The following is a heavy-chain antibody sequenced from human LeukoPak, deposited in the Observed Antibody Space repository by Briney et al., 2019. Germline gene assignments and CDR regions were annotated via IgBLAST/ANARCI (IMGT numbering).Heavy chain of an antibody. Sequence: PSETLSLTCAVYGGSFSGYYWSWIRQPPGKGLEWIGEINHSGSTNYNPSLKSRVTISVDTSKNQFSLKLSSVTAADTAVYYCAGETVRGDPIDYWGQGTLVTVSS. CDR2: INHSGST. CDR3: AGETVRGDPIDY. J-gene: IGHJ4*02. CDR1: GGSFSGYY. V-gene: IGHV4-34*01. D-gene: IGHD3-10*01.